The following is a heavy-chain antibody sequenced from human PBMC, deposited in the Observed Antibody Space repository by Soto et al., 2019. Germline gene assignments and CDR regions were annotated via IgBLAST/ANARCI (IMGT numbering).Heavy chain of an antibody. J-gene: IGHJ4*02. D-gene: IGHD1-1*01. Sequence: QVHLVQSGAEVKKPGASVKVSCKGSGYIFTTYGITWVRQAPGQGLEWLGWINAHNGNTNYAQKLQGRLNVTRDKSTSTAYMELRNLRSDDTAVYYCARGRYGDYWGQGALVTVSS. CDR2: INAHNGNT. CDR1: GYIFTTYG. V-gene: IGHV1-18*01. CDR3: ARGRYGDY.